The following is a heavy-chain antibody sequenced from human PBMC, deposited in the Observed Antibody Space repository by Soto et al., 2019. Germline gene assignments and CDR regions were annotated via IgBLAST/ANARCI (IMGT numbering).Heavy chain of an antibody. CDR2: ISAYNGNT. V-gene: IGHV1-18*01. J-gene: IGHJ4*02. Sequence: GASVKVSCKASGYTFTSYGISWVRQAPGQGLERMGWISAYNGNTNYAQKLQGRVTMTTDTSTSTAYMELRSLRSDDTAVYYCARGLGGGFGELSIDYWGQGTLVTVSS. CDR1: GYTFTSYG. CDR3: ARGLGGGFGELSIDY. D-gene: IGHD3-10*01.